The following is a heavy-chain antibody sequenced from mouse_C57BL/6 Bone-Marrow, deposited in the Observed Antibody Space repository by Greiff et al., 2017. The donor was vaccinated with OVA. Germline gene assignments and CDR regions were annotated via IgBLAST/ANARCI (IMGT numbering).Heavy chain of an antibody. CDR3: TGITTVVAYYFDY. D-gene: IGHD1-1*01. Sequence: EVKLVESGGGLVQPGGSMKLSCAASGFTFSDAWMDWVRQSPEKGLEWVAEIRNKANNHATYYAESVKGRFTISRDDSKSSVYLQMNSLRAEDTGIYYCTGITTVVAYYFDYWGQGTTLTVSS. V-gene: IGHV6-6*01. CDR2: IRNKANNHAT. J-gene: IGHJ2*01. CDR1: GFTFSDAW.